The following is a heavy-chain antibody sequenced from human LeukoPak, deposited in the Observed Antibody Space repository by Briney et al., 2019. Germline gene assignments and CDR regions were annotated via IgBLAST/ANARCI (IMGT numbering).Heavy chain of an antibody. CDR2: IYYSGST. CDR1: GGSISSYY. V-gene: IGHV4-59*01. J-gene: IGHJ4*02. D-gene: IGHD3-3*01. Sequence: SETLSLTCTVSGGSISSYYWSWIRQPPGKGLEWIGYIYYSGSTNYNPSLKSRVTISVDTSKNQFSLKLSSVTAADTAVYYCARDYAYYDFWSGYVDWGQGTLVTVSS. CDR3: ARDYAYYDFWSGYVD.